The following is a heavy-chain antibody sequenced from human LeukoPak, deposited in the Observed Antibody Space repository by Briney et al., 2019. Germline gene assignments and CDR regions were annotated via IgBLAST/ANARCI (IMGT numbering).Heavy chain of an antibody. CDR3: ARDYKYAFDN. D-gene: IGHD5-24*01. J-gene: IGHJ4*02. V-gene: IGHV3-48*01. CDR2: IGIDSGNT. Sequence: GGSLRLSCAASGFTFSDYSMNWVRQAPGKGLEWISYIGIDSGNTNYADSVKGRSTISGDKAKNSLYLQMNSLRVEDTAVYYCARDYKYAFDNWGQGTLVTVSS. CDR1: GFTFSDYS.